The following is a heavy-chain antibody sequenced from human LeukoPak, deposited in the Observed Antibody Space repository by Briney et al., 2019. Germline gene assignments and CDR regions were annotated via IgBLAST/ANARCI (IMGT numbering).Heavy chain of an antibody. CDR3: ARALYCSSTSCYSWFDP. CDR2: INPNSGGT. Sequence: ASVKVSCKASGYTFTGYYMHWVRQAPGQGLEWMGWINPNSGGTNYAQKFQGRVTMTRDTSISTAYMELSRLRSDDTAVYYCARALYCSSTSCYSWFDPWGQGTLVTVSS. V-gene: IGHV1-2*02. J-gene: IGHJ5*02. CDR1: GYTFTGYY. D-gene: IGHD2-2*01.